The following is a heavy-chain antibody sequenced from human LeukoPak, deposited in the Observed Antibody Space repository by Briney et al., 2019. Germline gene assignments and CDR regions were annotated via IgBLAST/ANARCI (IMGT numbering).Heavy chain of an antibody. CDR1: GFTFSSYW. Sequence: GGSLRLSCAASGFTFSSYWMHWVRQAPGKGLVWVSHINRDGSTTNYADSVKGRFTISRDNAKNTLYLQMNGLRAEDTAVYYCARGLEEGGYYYGSGSYYTPWYFDYWGQGTLVTVSP. CDR3: ARGLEEGGYYYGSGSYYTPWYFDY. CDR2: INRDGSTT. V-gene: IGHV3-74*01. J-gene: IGHJ4*02. D-gene: IGHD3-10*01.